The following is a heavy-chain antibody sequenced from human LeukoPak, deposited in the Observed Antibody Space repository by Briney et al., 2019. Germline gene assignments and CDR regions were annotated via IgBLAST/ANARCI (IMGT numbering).Heavy chain of an antibody. D-gene: IGHD3-3*01. CDR3: AKDGTMTRFDY. Sequence: GGSLRLSCAAPGFSFDDYAIHWVRQAPGKGLEWVSLISGDGGSTYYADSVKGRFTVSRDNSKNSLYLQMNSLRTEDTALYYCAKDGTMTRFDYWGQGTLVTVSS. CDR2: ISGDGGST. J-gene: IGHJ4*02. V-gene: IGHV3-43*02. CDR1: GFSFDDYA.